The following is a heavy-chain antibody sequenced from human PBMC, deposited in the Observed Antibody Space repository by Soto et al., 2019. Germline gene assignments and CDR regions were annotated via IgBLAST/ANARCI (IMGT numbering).Heavy chain of an antibody. D-gene: IGHD2-21*02. CDR1: CACVSTGVYD. J-gene: IGHJ4*02. CDR3: AGAVTDFDVRRYRTSYFDQ. Sequence: ALSLTSTYSCACVSTGVYDWTWIRQHPGKGLEWIGYIDNSGSTYYNPSLTGRVDISVDTSKNEFSLNLQSLTAEDTAFYYCAGAVTDFDVRRYRTSYFDQWGQGILVNVSS. CDR2: IDNSGST. V-gene: IGHV4-31*03.